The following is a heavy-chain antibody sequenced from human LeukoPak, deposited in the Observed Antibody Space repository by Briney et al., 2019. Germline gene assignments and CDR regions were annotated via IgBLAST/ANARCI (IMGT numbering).Heavy chain of an antibody. J-gene: IGHJ5*02. V-gene: IGHV3-23*01. CDR3: ARDPRNKGLDP. Sequence: GGSLRLSCTASGFTFSSCAMSWVRQAPGKGLEWVSAISGGGGTTYYADSVKGRFTISRDNAKNTLYLQMNGLRDEDTAVYYCARDPRNKGLDPWGQGTLVTVSS. CDR1: GFTFSSCA. D-gene: IGHD1/OR15-1a*01. CDR2: ISGGGGTT.